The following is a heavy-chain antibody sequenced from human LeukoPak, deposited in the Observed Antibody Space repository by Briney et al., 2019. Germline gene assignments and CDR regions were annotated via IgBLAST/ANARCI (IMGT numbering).Heavy chain of an antibody. D-gene: IGHD6-19*01. CDR2: ISYDGSNK. CDR3: ARGGVYSSGSYYLYYFDY. Sequence: PGRSLRLSCAASGFTFSSYAMHWVRQAPGKGLEWVAVISYDGSNKYYADSVKGRFTISRDNSKNTLYLQMNSLRAEDRAVYYCARGGVYSSGSYYLYYFDYWGQGTLVTVSS. J-gene: IGHJ4*02. V-gene: IGHV3-30-3*01. CDR1: GFTFSSYA.